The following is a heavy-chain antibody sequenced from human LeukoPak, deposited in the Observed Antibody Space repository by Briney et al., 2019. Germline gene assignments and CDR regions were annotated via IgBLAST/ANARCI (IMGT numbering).Heavy chain of an antibody. V-gene: IGHV4-59*11. CDR1: GGSISSHY. J-gene: IGHJ5*02. D-gene: IGHD2-2*02. CDR2: IYYSGST. CDR3: AREAGYCSSTSCYSWFDP. Sequence: SETLSLTCTVSGGSISSHYWSWIRQPPGKGLEWIEYIYYSGSTNYNPSLKSRVTISVDTSKNQFSLKLSSVTAADTAVYYCAREAGYCSSTSCYSWFDPWGQGTLVTVSS.